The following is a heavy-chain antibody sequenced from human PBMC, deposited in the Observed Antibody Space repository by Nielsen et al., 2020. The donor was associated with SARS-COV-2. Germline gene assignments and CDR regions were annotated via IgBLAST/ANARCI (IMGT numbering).Heavy chain of an antibody. Sequence: CMRQSPARGLEWLGRTYYRSKWYNDYAVSVKSRITINPDTSKNQFSLHLNSVTPEDTAVYYCARARGAYGDYYYYYYTDVWGKGTTVTVSS. J-gene: IGHJ6*03. CDR3: ARARGAYGDYYYYYYTDV. CDR2: TYYRSKWYN. D-gene: IGHD4-17*01. V-gene: IGHV6-1*01.